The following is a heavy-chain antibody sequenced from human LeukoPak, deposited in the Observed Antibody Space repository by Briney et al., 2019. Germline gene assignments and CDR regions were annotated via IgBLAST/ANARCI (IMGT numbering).Heavy chain of an antibody. D-gene: IGHD3-22*01. V-gene: IGHV3-74*01. CDR1: GFAFSGYW. J-gene: IGHJ5*02. Sequence: PGESLRLSCAASGFAFSGYWMHWVRQAPGKGLVWVSQIKTDGSRTDYADSVKGRFTVSRDNAKNTVYLQMNSLRAEDTAVYYCARDRLYCSDSWGQGTLVTVSS. CDR2: IKTDGSRT. CDR3: ARDRLYCSDS.